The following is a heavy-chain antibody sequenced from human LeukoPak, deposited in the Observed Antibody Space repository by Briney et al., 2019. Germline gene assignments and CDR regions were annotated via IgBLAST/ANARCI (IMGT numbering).Heavy chain of an antibody. J-gene: IGHJ4*02. V-gene: IGHV4-34*01. CDR3: ARDLRLYSSSWSFDY. Sequence: SETLSLTCAVYGGSFSGYYWSWIRQPPGKGLEWIGEINHSGSTNYNPSLKGRVTISVDTSKNQFSLKLSSVTAADTAVYYCARDLRLYSSSWSFDYWGQGTLVTVSS. CDR1: GGSFSGYY. CDR2: INHSGST. D-gene: IGHD6-13*01.